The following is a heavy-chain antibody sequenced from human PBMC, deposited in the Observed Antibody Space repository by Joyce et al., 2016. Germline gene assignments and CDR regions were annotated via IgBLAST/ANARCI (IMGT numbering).Heavy chain of an antibody. CDR2: ISPVFGTT. J-gene: IGHJ6*02. CDR1: GGSFSSSA. D-gene: IGHD2/OR15-2a*01. V-gene: IGHV1-69*12. Sequence: QVQLVQSGAEVKKPGSSVKVSCTAPGGSFSSSAFNWVRQAPGQGLEWMGGISPVFGTTNYAQKCKGRVTITADESTSTAHMEMRSLRSNDTAVFYCATVKGDCNTLSCPMDVWGQGTTVIVSS. CDR3: ATVKGDCNTLSCPMDV.